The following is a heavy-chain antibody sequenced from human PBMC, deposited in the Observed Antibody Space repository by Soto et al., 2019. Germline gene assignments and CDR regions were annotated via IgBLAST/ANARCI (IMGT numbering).Heavy chain of an antibody. Sequence: QVQLVESGGGLVKPGGSLRRSCVASGFTFSDYYMSWIRQAPGKGLEWVSYISSSSSYTNYADSVKGRFTISRDNAKNSLYLQMNSLRAEDTAVYYCARAHHRYSGYDYVDYWGQGTLGTVSA. CDR3: ARAHHRYSGYDYVDY. D-gene: IGHD5-12*01. J-gene: IGHJ4*02. CDR1: GFTFSDYY. CDR2: ISSSSSYT. V-gene: IGHV3-11*05.